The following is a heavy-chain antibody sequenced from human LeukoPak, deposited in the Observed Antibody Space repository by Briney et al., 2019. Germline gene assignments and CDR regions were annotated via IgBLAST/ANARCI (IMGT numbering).Heavy chain of an antibody. V-gene: IGHV3-30-3*01. CDR2: ISYDGSNK. Sequence: PGRSLRLSCAAFGFTFSSYAMHWVRQAPGKGLEWVAVISYDGSNKYYADSVKGRFTISRDNSKNTLYLQMNSLRAEDTAVYYCASLITMVRGLRGENYWGQGTLVTVSS. J-gene: IGHJ4*02. CDR1: GFTFSSYA. D-gene: IGHD3-10*01. CDR3: ASLITMVRGLRGENY.